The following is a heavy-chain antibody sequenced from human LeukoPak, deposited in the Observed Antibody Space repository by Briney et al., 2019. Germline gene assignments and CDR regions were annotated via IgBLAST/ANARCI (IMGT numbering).Heavy chain of an antibody. V-gene: IGHV1-2*02. D-gene: IGHD3-10*01. J-gene: IGHJ4*02. Sequence: ASVKVSCKASGYTFTGYYMHWVRQAPGRGLEWMGWINPNSGGTNYAQKFQGRVTMTRDTSISTAYMELSRLRSDDTAVYYCARVGSVMAESGFDYWGQGTLVTVSS. CDR2: INPNSGGT. CDR3: ARVGSVMAESGFDY. CDR1: GYTFTGYY.